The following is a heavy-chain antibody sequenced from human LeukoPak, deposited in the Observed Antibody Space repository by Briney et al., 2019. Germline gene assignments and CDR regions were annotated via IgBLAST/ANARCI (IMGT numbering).Heavy chain of an antibody. J-gene: IGHJ4*02. Sequence: GGSLRLSCAVSGFTFSDYYMDWVRLAPGKGLEWVSVIYSGGSTYYADSVKGRFTISRDNSKNTLYLQMNSLRAEDTAVYYCARDRGSYYGFDYWGQGTLVTVSS. CDR3: ARDRGSYYGFDY. CDR2: IYSGGST. V-gene: IGHV3-53*01. CDR1: GFTFSDYY. D-gene: IGHD1-26*01.